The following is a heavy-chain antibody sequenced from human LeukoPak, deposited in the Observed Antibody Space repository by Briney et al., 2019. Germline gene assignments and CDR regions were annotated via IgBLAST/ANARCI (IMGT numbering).Heavy chain of an antibody. V-gene: IGHV1-18*01. Sequence: GASVKVSCKASGYTFTSYGISWVRQAPGQGLEWMGWISAYNGNTNYAQKLQGRVTMTTDTSTSTAYMELRSLRSDDTAVYYCARGDFGDTVTTPKPTLYYYYGMDVWGQGTTVTVSS. D-gene: IGHD4-17*01. J-gene: IGHJ6*02. CDR3: ARGDFGDTVTTPKPTLYYYYGMDV. CDR1: GYTFTSYG. CDR2: ISAYNGNT.